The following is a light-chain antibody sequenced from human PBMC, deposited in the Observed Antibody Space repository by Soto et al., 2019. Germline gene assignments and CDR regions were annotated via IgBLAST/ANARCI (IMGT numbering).Light chain of an antibody. J-gene: IGKJ1*01. CDR1: QSISTW. CDR2: DAF. V-gene: IGKV1-5*01. Sequence: DIRMTQSPSTLSASVGDRVTITCRASQSISTWFAWYQQKPGKAPKLLIYDAFYLERGVPSRFSGSGSGTEFTLTISSLQPDDLATYYCQQYNSFWTFGQGTKVEI. CDR3: QQYNSFWT.